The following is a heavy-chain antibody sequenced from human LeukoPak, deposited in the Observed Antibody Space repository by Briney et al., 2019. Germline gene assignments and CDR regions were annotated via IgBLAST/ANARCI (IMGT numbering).Heavy chain of an antibody. CDR3: ARVSGAIFGYGMDV. CDR2: IYTSGST. D-gene: IGHD3-3*01. Sequence: SETLSLTCTVSGGSMSPYHWGWIRQPAGKGLEWIGRIYTSGSTNYNPSLKSRVTMSVDTSKNQFSLKLSSVTAADTAVYYCARVSGAIFGYGMDVWGQGTTVTVSS. V-gene: IGHV4-4*07. J-gene: IGHJ6*02. CDR1: GGSMSPYH.